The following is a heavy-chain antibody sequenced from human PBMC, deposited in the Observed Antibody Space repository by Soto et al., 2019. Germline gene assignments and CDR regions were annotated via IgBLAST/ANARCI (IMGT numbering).Heavy chain of an antibody. Sequence: EVQMLESGGGSVQPGGSLRLSCAASGFTFSSYAMSWVRQAPGKGLGWVSTISGSGGRTYYADSVKGRFTISRDSSKNALFLQLNSLRADDTAVYYCAKERRQAAVAGTSDLDYWGQGTLVTVSS. CDR2: ISGSGGRT. CDR3: AKERRQAAVAGTSDLDY. CDR1: GFTFSSYA. D-gene: IGHD6-19*01. V-gene: IGHV3-23*01. J-gene: IGHJ4*02.